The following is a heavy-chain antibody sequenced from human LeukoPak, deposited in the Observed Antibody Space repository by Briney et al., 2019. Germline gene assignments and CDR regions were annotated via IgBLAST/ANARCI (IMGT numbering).Heavy chain of an antibody. V-gene: IGHV4-59*01. CDR3: GRTEYYFDY. CDR2: IYYSGST. CDR1: GRAIRRYR. J-gene: IGHJ4*02. Sequence: SETLSLTCIVSGRAIRRYRWSWIRQHPGKGLEWIGYIYYSGSTNYNPSLKSRVTMSADTSKNQFSLKLSSVTAADTAVYSCGRTEYYFDYWGQGTLVTVSS. D-gene: IGHD3-10*01.